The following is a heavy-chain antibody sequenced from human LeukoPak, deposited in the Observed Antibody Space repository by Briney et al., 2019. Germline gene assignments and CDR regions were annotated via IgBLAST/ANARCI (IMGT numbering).Heavy chain of an antibody. Sequence: GRSLRLSCAASRFTLSRHAMHWVRQAPGKGLEWVTLLSYDGSNKYYADSVKGRFTISRDNSKNTLYLQMSSLRAEDTAVYYCVYGMDVWGQGTTVTVSS. CDR3: VYGMDV. V-gene: IGHV3-30*14. CDR1: RFTLSRHA. J-gene: IGHJ6*02. CDR2: LSYDGSNK.